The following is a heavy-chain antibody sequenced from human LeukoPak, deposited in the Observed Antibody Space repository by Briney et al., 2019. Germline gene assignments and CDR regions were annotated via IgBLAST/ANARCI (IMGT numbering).Heavy chain of an antibody. D-gene: IGHD3-22*01. CDR2: ISSSGSHT. J-gene: IGHJ3*02. V-gene: IGHV3-21*06. CDR3: ARGDVDYYDSSGSDAFYI. Sequence: PGGSLSLSCATSGFTLSPYSMSWVRQAPGKGLEWVACISSSGSHTYYADSVKGRFIISRDNAKNSMSLHINSLRVEDTAVYFCARGDVDYYDSSGSDAFYIWGQGTRVTVSS. CDR1: GFTLSPYS.